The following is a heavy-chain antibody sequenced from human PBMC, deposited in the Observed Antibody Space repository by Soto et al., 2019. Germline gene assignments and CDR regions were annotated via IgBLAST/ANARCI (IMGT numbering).Heavy chain of an antibody. CDR1: GGSISSSSYY. Sequence: SETLSLTCTVSGGSISSSSYYWSWIRQHPGKGLEWIGYIYYSGSTYYNPSLKSRVTMSLDTSKNQLSLKLTSVTAADTAVYYCARVNLDYVTGMDVWGQGTTVTVSS. CDR2: IYYSGST. V-gene: IGHV4-31*03. D-gene: IGHD4-17*01. CDR3: ARVNLDYVTGMDV. J-gene: IGHJ6*02.